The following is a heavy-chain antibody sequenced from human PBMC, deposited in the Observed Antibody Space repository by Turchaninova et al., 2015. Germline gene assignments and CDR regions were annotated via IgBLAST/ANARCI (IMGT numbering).Heavy chain of an antibody. Sequence: EVQLVESGGGLVQPGGSLRLSCAASGFTFSRYWMSWVRQGPGKGLGGVANLKLDVIGKYYGDSLKGRFTIFIDNAKNSRYLQMDSLRAEDTAVYYCAVWAFDVWGQGTMVTVSS. CDR2: LKLDVIGK. CDR3: AVWAFDV. CDR1: GFTFSRYW. D-gene: IGHD2-21*01. J-gene: IGHJ3*01. V-gene: IGHV3-7*01.